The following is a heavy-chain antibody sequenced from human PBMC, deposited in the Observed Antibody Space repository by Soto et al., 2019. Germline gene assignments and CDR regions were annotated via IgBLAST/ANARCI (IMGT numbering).Heavy chain of an antibody. D-gene: IGHD6-13*01. CDR2: ISSSSYI. J-gene: IGHJ3*02. Sequence: GGSLRLSCAASGFTFSSYSMNWVRQAPGKGLEWVSSISSSSYIYYADSVKGRFTISRDNAKNSLYLQMNSLRAEDTAVYYCARDLYSSSWYDAFDIWGQGTMVTVSS. CDR1: GFTFSSYS. V-gene: IGHV3-21*01. CDR3: ARDLYSSSWYDAFDI.